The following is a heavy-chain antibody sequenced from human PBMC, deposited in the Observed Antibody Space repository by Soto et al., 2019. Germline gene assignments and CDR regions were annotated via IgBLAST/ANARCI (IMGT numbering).Heavy chain of an antibody. J-gene: IGHJ6*02. CDR3: ARDRSLVIGYYYYDMDV. CDR1: GYTFTSYG. D-gene: IGHD3-22*01. V-gene: IGHV1-18*01. CDR2: ISAYNGNT. Sequence: GASVKVSCKASGYTFTSYGISWVRQAPGQGLEWMGWISAYNGNTNSAQKLQGRVTMTTDTSTSTAYMELRSLRSDDTAVYYCARDRSLVIGYYYYDMDVWGQGTTVTVSS.